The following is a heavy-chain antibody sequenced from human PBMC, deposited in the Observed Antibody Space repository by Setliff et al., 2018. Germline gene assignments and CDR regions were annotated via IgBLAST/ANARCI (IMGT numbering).Heavy chain of an antibody. CDR2: FYHSASS. V-gene: IGHV4-59*08. CDR1: GGSISSDY. J-gene: IGHJ6*03. CDR3: ARSHYYAWGNSHYYYMDV. Sequence: SETLSLTCNVSGGSISSDYWSWIRQPPGKALEWIGYFYHSASSNYNPSLTCRVTMAAETSKNQHYLSLTSVSVAATAMYYCARSHYYAWGNSHYYYMDVWGKGTAVTVSS. D-gene: IGHD3-10*01.